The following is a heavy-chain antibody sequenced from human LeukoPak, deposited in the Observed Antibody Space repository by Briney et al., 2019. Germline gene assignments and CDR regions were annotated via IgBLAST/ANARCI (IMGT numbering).Heavy chain of an antibody. CDR2: IKSKTDGGTT. CDR1: GFTFSNAW. CDR3: TTDDGDYGSGGY. J-gene: IGHJ4*02. Sequence: GGSLRLSCAASGFTFSNAWMNWVRQAPGKGLEWVGRIKSKTDGGTTGYAAPVKGRFTFSRDDSKNTLYLQMNSLKTEDTAVYYCTTDDGDYGSGGYWGQGILVTVSS. V-gene: IGHV3-15*07. D-gene: IGHD3-10*01.